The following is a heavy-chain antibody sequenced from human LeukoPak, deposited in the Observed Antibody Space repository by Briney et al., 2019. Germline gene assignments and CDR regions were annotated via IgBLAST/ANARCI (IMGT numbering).Heavy chain of an antibody. Sequence: RGGSLRLSCVVSGFTFSSYCMHWVPHAPGRGVVWVSRNKSDGSTNYADSVKGRFTISRDNAKNTVSLQMNSLRAEDTGVYFCARAPSEIGGYYPEYFRHWGQGTLVTVSS. D-gene: IGHD3-22*01. CDR1: GFTFSSYC. CDR3: ARAPSEIGGYYPEYFRH. CDR2: NKSDGST. J-gene: IGHJ1*01. V-gene: IGHV3-74*01.